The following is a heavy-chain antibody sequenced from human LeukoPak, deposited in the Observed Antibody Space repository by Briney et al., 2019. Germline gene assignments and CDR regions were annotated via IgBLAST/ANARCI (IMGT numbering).Heavy chain of an antibody. CDR3: VRSLSSGWFPFDY. Sequence: PAQTLSLTSTVSGDSISSGSHSWNWIRQPAGKGLEWIGRIYTSGSTNYNPSLKSRVTMSVDTSKNQFSLKLSSVTAADTAVYCCVRSLSSGWFPFDYWGQGTLVTVSS. V-gene: IGHV4-61*02. J-gene: IGHJ4*02. D-gene: IGHD6-19*01. CDR1: GDSISSGSHS. CDR2: IYTSGST.